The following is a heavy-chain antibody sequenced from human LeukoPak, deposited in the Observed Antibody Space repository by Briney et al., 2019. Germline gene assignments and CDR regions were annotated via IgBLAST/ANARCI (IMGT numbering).Heavy chain of an antibody. CDR2: INPNSGGT. V-gene: IGHV1-2*02. J-gene: IGHJ3*02. Sequence: ASVKVSCKASGYTFTGYYMHWVRQAPGQGLEWMGWINPNSGGTNYAQKFQGRVTMTRDTSISTAYMELSRLRSDDTAVYYCARDDQGLVVPAAIDAFDIWGQGTMVTVSS. D-gene: IGHD2-2*01. CDR3: ARDDQGLVVPAAIDAFDI. CDR1: GYTFTGYY.